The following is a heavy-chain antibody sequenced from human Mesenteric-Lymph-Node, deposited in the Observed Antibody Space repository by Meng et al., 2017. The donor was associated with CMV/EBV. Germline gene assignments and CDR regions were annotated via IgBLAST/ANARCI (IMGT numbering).Heavy chain of an antibody. J-gene: IGHJ4*02. V-gene: IGHV4-59*01. Sequence: GSLRLSCTVSGDSISSYYWSWIRQPPGKGLEWIGYIYYSGTTNYNPSLKSRVTISVDTSKNQFSLKLTSVTAADTAVYYCARDQPPGHWGQGTLVTVSS. CDR2: IYYSGTT. CDR1: GDSISSYY. CDR3: ARDQPPGH.